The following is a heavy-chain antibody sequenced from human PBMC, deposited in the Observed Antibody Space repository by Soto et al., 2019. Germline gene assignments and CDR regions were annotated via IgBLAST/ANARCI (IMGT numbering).Heavy chain of an antibody. CDR1: GYTFTSYG. CDR2: ISAYNGST. Sequence: ASVKVSCKASGYTFTSYGISWVRQAPGQGLEWMGWISAYNGSTNYARKLQGRVTMTTDTSTSTAYMELRSLRSDDTAVYYCARDQFYSSSSTYYYGMDVWGQGTTVTVSS. V-gene: IGHV1-18*01. J-gene: IGHJ6*02. D-gene: IGHD6-6*01. CDR3: ARDQFYSSSSTYYYGMDV.